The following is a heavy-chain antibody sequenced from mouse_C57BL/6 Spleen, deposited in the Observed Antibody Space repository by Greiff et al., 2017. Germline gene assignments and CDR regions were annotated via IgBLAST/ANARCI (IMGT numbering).Heavy chain of an antibody. J-gene: IGHJ2*01. Sequence: QVQLQQSGPELVKPGASVKISCKASGYSFTSYYIHWVKQRPGQGLEWIGWIYPGSGNTKYNEKFKGKATLTADTSSSTAYMQLSSLTSEDSAVYYCARGWDPPFDYWGQGTTLTVSS. CDR3: ARGWDPPFDY. D-gene: IGHD4-1*01. CDR1: GYSFTSYY. CDR2: IYPGSGNT. V-gene: IGHV1-66*01.